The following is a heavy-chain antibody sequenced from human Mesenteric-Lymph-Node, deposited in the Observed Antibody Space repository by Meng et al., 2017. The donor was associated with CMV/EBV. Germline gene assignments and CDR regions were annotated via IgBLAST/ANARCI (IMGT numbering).Heavy chain of an antibody. V-gene: IGHV4-4*02. CDR2: IYHSGST. D-gene: IGHD2-2*02. CDR3: ARVYCSSTSCYTFDY. Sequence: SGGSISSSNWWSWVRQPPGKGLEWIGEIYHSGSTNYNPSLKSRVTISVDKSKNQFSLKLSSVTAADTAMYYCARVYCSSTSCYTFDYWGQGTLVTVSS. CDR1: GGSISSSNW. J-gene: IGHJ4*02.